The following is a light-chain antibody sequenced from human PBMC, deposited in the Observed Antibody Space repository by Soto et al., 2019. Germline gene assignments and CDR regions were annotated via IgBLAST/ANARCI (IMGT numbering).Light chain of an antibody. V-gene: IGKV3-11*01. CDR3: QQYFEWPPMT. J-gene: IGKJ1*01. CDR2: DAS. CDR1: HNVSSY. Sequence: SQSASTLSLSTGERATLSCRASHNVSSYLVWYQQKPGQAPRLLIYDASNRAAGIPAGFSGSGSGTDFTLTISSLEPEDSAIYYCQQYFEWPPMTFAQRTKVAIK.